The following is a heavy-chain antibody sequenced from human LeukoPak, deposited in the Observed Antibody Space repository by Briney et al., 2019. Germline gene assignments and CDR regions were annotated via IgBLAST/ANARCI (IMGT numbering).Heavy chain of an antibody. Sequence: RPGGSLRLSCAASGFTFSSYAMPWVRQAPGKGLEWVAVISYDGSNKYYADSVKGRFTISRDNSKNTLYLQMNSLRAEDTAVYYCASPYYYDSSGRSYFDYWGQGTLVTVSS. D-gene: IGHD3-22*01. V-gene: IGHV3-30-3*01. CDR1: GFTFSSYA. J-gene: IGHJ4*02. CDR2: ISYDGSNK. CDR3: ASPYYYDSSGRSYFDY.